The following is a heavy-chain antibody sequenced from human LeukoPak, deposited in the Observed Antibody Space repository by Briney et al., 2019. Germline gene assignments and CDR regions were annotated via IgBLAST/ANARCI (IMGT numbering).Heavy chain of an antibody. CDR1: GFTFSSYW. V-gene: IGHV3-74*01. J-gene: IGHJ4*02. CDR2: INSDGSST. CDR3: ARKDREGVIG. D-gene: IGHD3-10*01. Sequence: GGSLRLSCAASGFTFSSYWMHWVRQAPGEGLVWVSRINSDGSSTSYADSVKGRFTISRDNSKNTLYLQMNSLRAEDTAVYYCARKDREGVIGWGQGTLVTVSS.